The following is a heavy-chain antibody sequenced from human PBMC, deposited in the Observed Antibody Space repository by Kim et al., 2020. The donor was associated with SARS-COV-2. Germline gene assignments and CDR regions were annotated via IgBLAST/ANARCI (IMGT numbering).Heavy chain of an antibody. CDR2: IYTSGST. J-gene: IGHJ4*02. CDR3: ARDCIYNNQSKYRMGRLGFDY. D-gene: IGHD3-10*01. Sequence: SETLSLTCTVSGGSISSYYWSWIRQPAGKGLEWIGRIYTSGSTNYNPSLKSRVTMSVDTSKNQFSLKLSSVTAADTAVYYCARDCIYNNQSKYRMGRLGFDYWGQGTLVTVSS. CDR1: GGSISSYY. V-gene: IGHV4-4*07.